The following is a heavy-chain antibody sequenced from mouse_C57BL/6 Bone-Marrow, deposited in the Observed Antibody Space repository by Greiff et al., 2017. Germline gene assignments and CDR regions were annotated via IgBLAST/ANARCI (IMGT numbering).Heavy chain of an antibody. CDR1: GYTFTSYW. CDR3: ARGWDTWFAY. D-gene: IGHD3-3*01. J-gene: IGHJ3*01. CDR2: IDPSDSYT. Sequence: QVQLKQPGAELVMPGASVKLSCKASGYTFTSYWMHWVKQRPGQGLEWIGEIDPSDSYTNYNQKFKGKSTLTVDKSSSTAYMQLSSLTSEDSAVYYCARGWDTWFAYWGQGTLVTVSA. V-gene: IGHV1-69*01.